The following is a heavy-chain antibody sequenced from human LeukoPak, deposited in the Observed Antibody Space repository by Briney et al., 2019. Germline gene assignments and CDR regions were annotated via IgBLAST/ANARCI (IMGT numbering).Heavy chain of an antibody. CDR1: GGSMTSYY. CDR3: ARALYRSGWYKDAFDI. D-gene: IGHD6-19*01. Sequence: SETLSLTCSVSGGSMTSYYWSWIRQPPGKGLEWIGYIFYSGGANYNPSLKSRVTISVDTSKNQFPLKLNSVTAADTAAYYCARALYRSGWYKDAFDIWGQGTMVTVSS. V-gene: IGHV4-59*01. CDR2: IFYSGGA. J-gene: IGHJ3*02.